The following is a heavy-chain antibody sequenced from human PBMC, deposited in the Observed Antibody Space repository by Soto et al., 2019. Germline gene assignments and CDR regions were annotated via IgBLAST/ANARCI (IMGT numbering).Heavy chain of an antibody. CDR2: ISYDGSNK. D-gene: IGHD1-1*01. CDR3: ANRNVFDY. V-gene: IGHV3-30*18. Sequence: GGSLRLSCAASGFTFSSYGMHWVRQAPGKGLEWVAVISYDGSNKYYADSVKGRFTISRDNSKNTLYLQMNSLRAEDTAVYYCANRNVFDYWGQGTLVTVSS. CDR1: GFTFSSYG. J-gene: IGHJ4*02.